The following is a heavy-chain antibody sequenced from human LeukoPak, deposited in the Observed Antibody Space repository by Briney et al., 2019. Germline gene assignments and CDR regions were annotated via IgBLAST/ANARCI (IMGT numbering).Heavy chain of an antibody. D-gene: IGHD3-22*01. V-gene: IGHV1-46*01. CDR2: INPSGGST. CDR3: ARSGYYYGLDV. CDR1: GYTFTSYY. Sequence: ASVKVSCKAFGYTFTSYYMHWVRQAPGQGLEWMATINPSGGSTAYAQKFQGRVTMTGDTSIITVYMEVSRLRSDDTAVYYCARSGYYYGLDVWGQGTTVTLSS. J-gene: IGHJ6*02.